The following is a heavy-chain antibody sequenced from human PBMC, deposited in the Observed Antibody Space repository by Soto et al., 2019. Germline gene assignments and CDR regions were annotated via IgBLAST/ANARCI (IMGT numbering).Heavy chain of an antibody. D-gene: IGHD3-22*01. CDR2: ISAYNGNT. Sequence: ASVKVSCKASGYTFTSYGISWVRQAPGQGLEWMGWISAYNGNTNYAQKFQERVTITRDMSTSTAYMELSSLRSEDTAVYYCAACSYYYDSSGYYDYWGQGTLVTVSS. J-gene: IGHJ4*02. V-gene: IGHV1-18*01. CDR1: GYTFTSYG. CDR3: AACSYYYDSSGYYDY.